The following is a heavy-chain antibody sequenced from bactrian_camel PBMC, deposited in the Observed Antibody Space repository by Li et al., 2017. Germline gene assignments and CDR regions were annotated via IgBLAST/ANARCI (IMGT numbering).Heavy chain of an antibody. CDR1: GLTTTSNC. CDR2: RTSDGRI. J-gene: IGHJ4*01. D-gene: IGHD8*01. CDR3: ASRQTRFPLPAPNSISPRTYNS. Sequence: VQLVESGGGTVQAGGSLTLSCVASGLTTTSNCMGWYRQRPGIQCELVSSRTSDGRIYYADFVQGRFTISQDNAKNTLYLQMNSLKPEDTAMYFCASRQTRFPLPAPNSISPRTYNSWGQGTQVTVS. V-gene: IGHV3S53*01.